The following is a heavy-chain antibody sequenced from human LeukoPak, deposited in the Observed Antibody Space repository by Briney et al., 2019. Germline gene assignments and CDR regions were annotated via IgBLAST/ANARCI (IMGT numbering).Heavy chain of an antibody. CDR1: GFTFSSYE. V-gene: IGHV3-48*03. J-gene: IGHJ6*03. Sequence: GGSLRLSCAASGFTFSSYEMNWVHQAPGKGLEWVSYISSSGSTIYYADSVKGRFTISRDNAKNSLYLQMNSLRAEDTAVYYCARVSRSWADYDILTGGSYYMDVWGKGTTVTISS. CDR2: ISSSGSTI. D-gene: IGHD3-9*01. CDR3: ARVSRSWADYDILTGGSYYMDV.